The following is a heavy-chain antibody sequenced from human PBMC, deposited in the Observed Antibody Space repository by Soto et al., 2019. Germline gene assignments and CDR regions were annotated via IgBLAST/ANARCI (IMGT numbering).Heavy chain of an antibody. V-gene: IGHV3-30-3*01. CDR1: GFTFSSYA. J-gene: IGHJ4*02. CDR3: ARDLLLWFGDISY. D-gene: IGHD3-10*01. Sequence: PGGSLRLSCAASGFTFSSYAMHWVRQAPGKGLEWVAVISYDGSNKYYADSVKGRFTISRDNSKNTLYLQMNSLRAEDTAVYYCARDLLLWFGDISYWGQGTLVTVSS. CDR2: ISYDGSNK.